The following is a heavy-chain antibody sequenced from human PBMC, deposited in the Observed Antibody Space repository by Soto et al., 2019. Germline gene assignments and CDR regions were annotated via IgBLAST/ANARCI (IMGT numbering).Heavy chain of an antibody. CDR3: ARAVPTVTGASEYFYYMDV. V-gene: IGHV3-66*01. Sequence: PGGSLRLSCAASGFTVSSNYMSWVRQAPGKGLEWVSVIYSGGSTYYADSVKGRFTISRDNSKNTLYPQMNSLRAEDTAVYYCARAVPTVTGASEYFYYMDVWGKGTTVTVSS. D-gene: IGHD4-17*01. CDR1: GFTVSSNY. CDR2: IYSGGST. J-gene: IGHJ6*03.